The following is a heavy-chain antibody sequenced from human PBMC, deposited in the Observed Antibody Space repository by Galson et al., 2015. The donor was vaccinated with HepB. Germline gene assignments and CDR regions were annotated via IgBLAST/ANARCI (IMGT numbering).Heavy chain of an antibody. CDR1: GFTFSSYW. CDR3: ARDNVVVVAAHMDV. CDR2: IKQDGSEK. Sequence: SLRLSCAASGFTFSSYWMSWVRQAPGKGLEWVANIKQDGSEKYYVDSVKGRFTISRDNAKNSLYLQMNSLRAEDTAVYYCARDNVVVVAAHMDVWGKGTTVTVSS. V-gene: IGHV3-7*01. J-gene: IGHJ6*03. D-gene: IGHD2-15*01.